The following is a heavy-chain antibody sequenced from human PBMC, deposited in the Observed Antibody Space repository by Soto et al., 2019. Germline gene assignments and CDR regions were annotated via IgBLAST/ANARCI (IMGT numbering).Heavy chain of an antibody. V-gene: IGHV3-23*01. J-gene: IGHJ4*02. Sequence: GGSLSLSCAASGFPFSSYSMSWVRQAPGKGLEWVSAISGSGGSTYYADSVKGRFTISRDNSKNTLYLQMNSLRAEDTAVYYCAKDSLAVPGTSTPPFDYWGQGTLVTVSS. D-gene: IGHD1-7*01. CDR1: GFPFSSYS. CDR3: AKDSLAVPGTSTPPFDY. CDR2: ISGSGGST.